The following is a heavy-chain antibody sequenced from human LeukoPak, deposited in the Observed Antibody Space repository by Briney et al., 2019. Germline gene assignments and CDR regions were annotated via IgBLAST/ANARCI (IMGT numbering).Heavy chain of an antibody. Sequence: PGGSLRLSCAASGFTFSSYWMSWVRQAPGKGLEWVANIKQDGSEKYYVDSVKGRFTISRDNAKNSLYLQMNSLRAEDTAVYYCARDVVYYDSSGYYYPFWNYWGRGTLVTVSS. J-gene: IGHJ4*02. D-gene: IGHD3-22*01. CDR1: GFTFSSYW. CDR2: IKQDGSEK. V-gene: IGHV3-7*01. CDR3: ARDVVYYDSSGYYYPFWNY.